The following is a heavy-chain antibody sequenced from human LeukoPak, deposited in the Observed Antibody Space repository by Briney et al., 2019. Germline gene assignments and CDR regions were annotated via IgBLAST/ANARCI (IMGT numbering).Heavy chain of an antibody. V-gene: IGHV4-4*07. CDR3: AREVVPAALYYYYMDV. Sequence: SETLSLTCTVSGGSISSYYWSWIRQPAGKGLEWIGRIYTSGSTNYNPSLKSRVTMPVDTSKNQFSLKLSPVTAADTAVYYCAREVVPAALYYYYMDVWGKGTTVTVSS. J-gene: IGHJ6*03. D-gene: IGHD2-2*01. CDR2: IYTSGST. CDR1: GGSISSYY.